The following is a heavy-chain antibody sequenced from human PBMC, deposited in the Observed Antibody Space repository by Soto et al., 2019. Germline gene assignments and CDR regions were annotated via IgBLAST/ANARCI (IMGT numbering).Heavy chain of an antibody. CDR3: ARGTISPSHIYYYGMDV. CDR2: IIPIFGTA. V-gene: IGHV1-69*13. J-gene: IGHJ6*02. D-gene: IGHD3-9*01. Sequence: ASVKVSCKASGGTFSSYAISWVRQAPGQGLEWMGGIIPIFGTANNEQKLQGRATITADESRSKAYLELRSPRSEDTAVYYCARGTISPSHIYYYGMDVWGQGITVTVTS. CDR1: GGTFSSYA.